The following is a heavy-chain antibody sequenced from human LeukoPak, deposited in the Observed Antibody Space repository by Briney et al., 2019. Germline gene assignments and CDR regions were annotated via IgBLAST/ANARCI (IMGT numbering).Heavy chain of an antibody. CDR2: IYYSGST. V-gene: IGHV4-34*01. D-gene: IGHD5-12*01. J-gene: IGHJ4*02. CDR3: ARVDSGYDSTVDY. CDR1: GGSFSGYY. Sequence: PSETLSLTCAVYGGSFSGYYWSWIRQPPGKGLEWIGSIYYSGSTYYNPSLKSRVTISVDTSKNQFSLKLSSVTAADTAVYYCARVDSGYDSTVDYWGQGTLVTASS.